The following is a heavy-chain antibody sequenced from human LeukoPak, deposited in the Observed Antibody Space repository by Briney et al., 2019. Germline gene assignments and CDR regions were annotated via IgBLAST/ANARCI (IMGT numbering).Heavy chain of an antibody. D-gene: IGHD1-1*01. J-gene: IGHJ3*01. Sequence: SGGSLRLSCAASGFTFSAYAMSWVRQAPGKGLEWTSYMSGSGIYYADSVKGRFTISRDNAKNSLYLQMSSLRAEDSAVYFCARRSLTTGGHAFDVWGQGTLVTVSS. CDR2: MSGSGI. CDR3: ARRSLTTGGHAFDV. CDR1: GFTFSAYA. V-gene: IGHV3-11*01.